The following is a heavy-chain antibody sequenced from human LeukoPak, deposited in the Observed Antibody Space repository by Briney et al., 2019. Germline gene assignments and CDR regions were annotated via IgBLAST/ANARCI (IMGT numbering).Heavy chain of an antibody. Sequence: GMTVRLSCAVSGFTLSSYGMHWVRQAPGKGLEWVAIISSEGCNKYYADSVKGRFTISRDDSKNTVYLQMNSLRADDTAVYYCARVRGRCSGDSCYSDYWGQGTLVTV. CDR2: ISSEGCNK. J-gene: IGHJ4*02. CDR3: ARVRGRCSGDSCYSDY. V-gene: IGHV3-33*05. D-gene: IGHD2-15*01. CDR1: GFTLSSYG.